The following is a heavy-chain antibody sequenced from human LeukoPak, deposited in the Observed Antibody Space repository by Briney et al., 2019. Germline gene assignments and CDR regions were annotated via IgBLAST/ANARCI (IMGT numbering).Heavy chain of an antibody. CDR3: EDAPLYCSSSSCRNSGWFDP. J-gene: IGHJ5*02. D-gene: IGHD2-2*01. CDR2: IYESGNT. Sequence: SETLSLTCSVSGGSISSSSYCWGWILQPPGQGLEWIGSIYESGNTYYNPSLRRPVTISIDTSKNKFSLRLISVTAADTAVYHCEDAPLYCSSSSCRNSGWFDPWGQGTLVTVSS. CDR1: GGSISSSSYC. V-gene: IGHV4-39*07.